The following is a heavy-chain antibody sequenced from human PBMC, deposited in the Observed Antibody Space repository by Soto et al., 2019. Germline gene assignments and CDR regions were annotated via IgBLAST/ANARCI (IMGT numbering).Heavy chain of an antibody. CDR3: AAAPTTYYYDSSGSHDAFDI. V-gene: IGHV1-58*01. D-gene: IGHD3-22*01. CDR1: GFTFTSSA. CDR2: IVVGSGNT. Sequence: ASVKVSCKASGFTFTSSAVQWVRQARGQRLEWIGWIVVGSGNTNYAQKFQERVTITRDMSTSTAYMELSSLRSEDTAVYYCAAAPTTYYYDSSGSHDAFDIWGQGTMVTVSS. J-gene: IGHJ3*02.